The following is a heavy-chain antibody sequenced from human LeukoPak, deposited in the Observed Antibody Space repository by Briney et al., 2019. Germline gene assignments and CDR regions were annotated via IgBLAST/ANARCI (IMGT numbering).Heavy chain of an antibody. J-gene: IGHJ5*02. V-gene: IGHV4-34*01. CDR1: GGSFSGYY. D-gene: IGHD3-3*01. CDR3: ARGQYYDFWSGYYWFDP. CDR2: INHSGST. Sequence: SETLSLTCAVYGGSFSGYYWSWIRQPPGKGLEWIGEINHSGSTNYNPSLKSRVTISVDTSKNQFSLKLSSVTAADTAVYYCARGQYYDFWSGYYWFDPWGQGTLVTVSS.